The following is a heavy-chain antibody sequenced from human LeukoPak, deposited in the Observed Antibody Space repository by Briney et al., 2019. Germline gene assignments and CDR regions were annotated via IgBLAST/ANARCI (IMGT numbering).Heavy chain of an antibody. CDR3: TKDMGNNWVFDY. J-gene: IGHJ4*02. D-gene: IGHD1-20*01. Sequence: GGSLRLSCAASGFTFSRYWMHWVRQAPGEGVVWVSRINSDESTTTYADSVKGRFTISRDNAKNTLYLQMNSLRAEDTAVYYCTKDMGNNWVFDYWGQGTLVTVSS. V-gene: IGHV3-74*01. CDR1: GFTFSRYW. CDR2: INSDESTT.